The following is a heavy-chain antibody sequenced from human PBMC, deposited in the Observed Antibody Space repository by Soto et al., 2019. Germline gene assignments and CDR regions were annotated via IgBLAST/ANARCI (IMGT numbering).Heavy chain of an antibody. CDR3: ARGYCSSTSCYEFDY. Sequence: QVQLQESGPGLVKPSETLSLTCTVSSGSISSYYWNWIRQPPGKGLEWIGSIYYSGNTNYSPSLKRRVTISVDTSKKQCSLKWTSVPAADTAMYYCARGYCSSTSCYEFDYWGQGTLVTVSS. D-gene: IGHD2-2*01. CDR2: IYYSGNT. J-gene: IGHJ4*02. V-gene: IGHV4-59*01. CDR1: SGSISSYY.